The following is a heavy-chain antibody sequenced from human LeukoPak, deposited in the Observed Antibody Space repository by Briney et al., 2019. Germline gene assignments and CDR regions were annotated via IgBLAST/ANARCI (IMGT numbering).Heavy chain of an antibody. V-gene: IGHV4-61*05. CDR2: IYYSGST. D-gene: IGHD3-22*01. J-gene: IGHJ3*02. Sequence: PSETLSLTCTVSGGSISSSSYYWGWIRQPPGKGLEWIGYIYYSGSTNYNPSLKSRVTISVDTSKNQFSLKLSSVTAADTAVYYCARIVVDAFDIWGQGTMVTVSS. CDR3: ARIVVDAFDI. CDR1: GGSISSSSYY.